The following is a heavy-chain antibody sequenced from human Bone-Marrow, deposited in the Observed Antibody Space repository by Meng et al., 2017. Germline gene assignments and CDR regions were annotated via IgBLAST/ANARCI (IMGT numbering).Heavy chain of an antibody. Sequence: LETWGPGLVQPSEPLSLTCTVSGGSSSSSSYYWGRIRQTPVKGLEWIGSIYYSGSTSYNPSLKSRVTISVDTSKTQFSLKLSSATAADTAVSYCASDCPSPFRWFDPWGQGTLVTVSS. CDR3: ASDCPSPFRWFDP. CDR2: IYYSGST. V-gene: IGHV4-39*07. CDR1: GGSSSSSSYY. J-gene: IGHJ5*02.